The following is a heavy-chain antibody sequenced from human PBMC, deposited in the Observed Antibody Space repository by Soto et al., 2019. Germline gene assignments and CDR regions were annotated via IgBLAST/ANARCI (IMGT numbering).Heavy chain of an antibody. Sequence: LSLTCSVSGGSISRYYWSWVRQPAGKGLEWIGRMYETGTTNYNPSLKSRVSMSIDTSKNQFTLKLRSVTAADTAFYYCARDSGYTGYEQGNPFDIWGQGTMVTVSS. J-gene: IGHJ3*02. V-gene: IGHV4-4*07. D-gene: IGHD5-12*01. CDR1: GGSISRYY. CDR3: ARDSGYTGYEQGNPFDI. CDR2: MYETGTT.